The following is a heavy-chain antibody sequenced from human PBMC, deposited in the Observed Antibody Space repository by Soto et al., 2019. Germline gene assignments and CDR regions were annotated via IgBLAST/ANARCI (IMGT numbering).Heavy chain of an antibody. CDR1: GFTFSSYW. D-gene: IGHD2-2*01. Sequence: PGGSLRLSCAASGFTFSSYWMSWVRQAPGKGLEWVANIKQDGSEKYYVDSVKGRFTISRDNAKNSLYLQMNSLRSDDTAVYYCARDALKNIVVVPADNFDYWGQGTLVTVSS. CDR2: IKQDGSEK. V-gene: IGHV3-7*03. CDR3: ARDALKNIVVVPADNFDY. J-gene: IGHJ4*02.